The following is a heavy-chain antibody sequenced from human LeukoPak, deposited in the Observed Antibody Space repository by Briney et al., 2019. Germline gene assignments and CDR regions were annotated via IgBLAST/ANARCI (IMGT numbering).Heavy chain of an antibody. CDR3: ASSQLLWFGELFFDY. CDR2: INPSGGST. J-gene: IGHJ4*02. V-gene: IGHV1-46*01. Sequence: ASVKVSCKASGYTFTSYYMHWVRQAPGQGLEWMGIINPSGGSTNYAQKFQGRVTMTRDTSTNTVYMELSSLRSEDTAVYYCASSQLLWFGELFFDYWGQGTLVTVSS. D-gene: IGHD3-10*01. CDR1: GYTFTSYY.